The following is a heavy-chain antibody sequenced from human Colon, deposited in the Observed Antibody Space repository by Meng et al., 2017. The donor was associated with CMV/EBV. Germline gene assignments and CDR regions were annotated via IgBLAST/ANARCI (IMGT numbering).Heavy chain of an antibody. D-gene: IGHD1-1*01. CDR3: AKTGRSDTSLAS. CDR1: GDSISSNF. CDR2: IYYSGSP. J-gene: IGHJ4*02. V-gene: IGHV4-59*01. Sequence: SETLSLTCTVPGDSISSNFWTWIRQPPGRGLEWIGHIYYSGSPYYNPSLNSRVTISLDTSRNQFSLMLTSVTAADTALYYCAKTGRSDTSLASWGQGTVVTVSS.